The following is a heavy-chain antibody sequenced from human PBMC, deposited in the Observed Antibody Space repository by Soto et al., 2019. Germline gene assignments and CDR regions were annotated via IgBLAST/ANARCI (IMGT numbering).Heavy chain of an antibody. D-gene: IGHD6-19*01. J-gene: IGHJ3*02. CDR3: ARAGYSSGWYSGEDHDAFDI. V-gene: IGHV4-59*12. CDR1: GGSISSYY. Sequence: PSETLSLTCTVSGGSISSYYWSWIRQPPGKGLEWIGDIYYSGSTNYNPSLKSRVTISVDTSKNQFSLKLSSVTAADTAVYYCARAGYSSGWYSGEDHDAFDIWGQGTLVTVS. CDR2: IYYSGST.